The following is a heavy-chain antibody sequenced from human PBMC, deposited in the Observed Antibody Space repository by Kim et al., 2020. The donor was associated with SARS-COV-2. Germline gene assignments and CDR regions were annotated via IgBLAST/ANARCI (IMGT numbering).Heavy chain of an antibody. D-gene: IGHD3-22*01. V-gene: IGHV4-31*02. CDR3: ARVDYDSSGYEESYNWFDP. Sequence: SRVTISVDTSKNQFSLKLSSVTAADTAVYYCARVDYDSSGYEESYNWFDPWGQGTLVTVSS. J-gene: IGHJ5*02.